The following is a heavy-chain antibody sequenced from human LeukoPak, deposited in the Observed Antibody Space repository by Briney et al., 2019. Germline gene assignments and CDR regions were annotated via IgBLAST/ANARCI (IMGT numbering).Heavy chain of an antibody. J-gene: IGHJ4*02. D-gene: IGHD3-22*01. CDR2: ISDNGGST. V-gene: IGHV3-64D*06. Sequence: GGSLRLSCSTSGFTFNTYAMHWVRQAPGKGLEYVSFISDNGGSTNYADSVKGRFIISRDNSKSTVYLQMSSLRPEDTAVYHCVSQAEGYYSGPFDYWGQGTLVTVSS. CDR3: VSQAEGYYSGPFDY. CDR1: GFTFNTYA.